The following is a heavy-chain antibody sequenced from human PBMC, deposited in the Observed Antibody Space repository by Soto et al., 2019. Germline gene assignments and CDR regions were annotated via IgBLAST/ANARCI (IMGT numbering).Heavy chain of an antibody. J-gene: IGHJ5*02. CDR3: ARREGSGYDYGWFDP. CDR1: GFTFSSYS. Sequence: GGSLRLSCAASGFTFSSYSMNWVRQAPGKGLEWVSYISSSSSTIYYADSVEGRFTISRDNAKNSLYLQMNSLRDEDTAVYYCARREGSGYDYGWFDPWGQGTLVTVSS. D-gene: IGHD5-12*01. CDR2: ISSSSSTI. V-gene: IGHV3-48*02.